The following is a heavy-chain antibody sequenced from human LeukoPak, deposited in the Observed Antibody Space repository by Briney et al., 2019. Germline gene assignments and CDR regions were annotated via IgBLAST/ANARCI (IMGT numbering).Heavy chain of an antibody. Sequence: ASVKVSCKASGYTFTSYDINWVRQATGQGLEWMGWMNPNSGNTGYAQKFQGRVTMTRNTSISTAYMELSSLRPEDTAVYYCARGGSYSSSWYNWFDPWGQGTLVTVSS. V-gene: IGHV1-8*01. J-gene: IGHJ5*02. D-gene: IGHD6-13*01. CDR3: ARGGSYSSSWYNWFDP. CDR2: MNPNSGNT. CDR1: GYTFTSYD.